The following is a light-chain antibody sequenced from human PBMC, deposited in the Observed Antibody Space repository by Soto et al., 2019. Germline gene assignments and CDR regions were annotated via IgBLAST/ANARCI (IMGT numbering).Light chain of an antibody. J-gene: IGKJ1*01. V-gene: IGKV1-39*01. CDR2: AAS. CDR3: QQSYSTTWT. Sequence: DIQMTHSPSSLSASVGDRVTITCRASQGISTYLNWYQQKPGKAPKLLIYAASSLQSGVPSRFSGSGSETDFTLTISSLQPEDFATYSCQQSYSTTWTFGQGTKVDNK. CDR1: QGISTY.